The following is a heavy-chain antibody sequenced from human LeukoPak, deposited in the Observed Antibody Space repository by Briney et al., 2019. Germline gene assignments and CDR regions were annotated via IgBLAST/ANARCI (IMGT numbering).Heavy chain of an antibody. Sequence: SETLSLTCTVSGGSISSYYWSWIRQPPGKGLEWIGYIYYSGNTYYSPSLKSRVTISVDTPKNQFSLKLSSVTAADTAVYYCARAAAGTNDYWGQGTLVTVSS. V-gene: IGHV4-59*01. CDR1: GGSISSYY. J-gene: IGHJ4*02. CDR2: IYYSGNT. D-gene: IGHD1-7*01. CDR3: ARAAAGTNDY.